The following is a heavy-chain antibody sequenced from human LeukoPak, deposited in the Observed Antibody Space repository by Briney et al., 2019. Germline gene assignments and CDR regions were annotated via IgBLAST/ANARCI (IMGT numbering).Heavy chain of an antibody. V-gene: IGHV1-46*01. CDR1: GYTFTSYY. D-gene: IGHD3-10*01. CDR2: INPSGGST. J-gene: IGHJ4*02. Sequence: ASVKVSCKASGYTFTSYYMHWVRQAPGQGLEWMGIINPSGGSTSYAQKFQGRVTMTRDTSTSTVYMELSGLRSEDTAVYYCARSGVPMVRGVYPFDYWGQGTLVTVSS. CDR3: ARSGVPMVRGVYPFDY.